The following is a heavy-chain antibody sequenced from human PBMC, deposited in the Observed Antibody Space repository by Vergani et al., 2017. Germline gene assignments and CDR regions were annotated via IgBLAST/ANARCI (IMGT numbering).Heavy chain of an antibody. D-gene: IGHD2-15*01. CDR1: GFTFSSYG. J-gene: IGHJ4*02. CDR3: AKEGGGYCSGGTCYPEY. CDR2: IRSDESRR. Sequence: QVQLVESGGGVVQPGGSLRLSCAASGFTFSSYGMHWVRQAPGKGLEWVASIRSDESRRYYGDSMEGPFTISRDNSKNTLYLQMKSLRPGDTAVYYCAKEGGGYCSGGTCYPEYWGQGTLVIVSS. V-gene: IGHV3-30*02.